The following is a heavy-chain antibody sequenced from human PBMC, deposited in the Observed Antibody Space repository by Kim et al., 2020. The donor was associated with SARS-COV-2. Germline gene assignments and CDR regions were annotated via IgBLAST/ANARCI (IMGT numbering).Heavy chain of an antibody. CDR2: T. Sequence: TDYAAPVKGRFTISRDDSKNTLYLQMNSLKTEDTAVYYCTTGWGGGSYNYWGQGTLVTVSS. J-gene: IGHJ4*02. CDR3: TTGWGGGSYNY. D-gene: IGHD1-26*01. V-gene: IGHV3-15*01.